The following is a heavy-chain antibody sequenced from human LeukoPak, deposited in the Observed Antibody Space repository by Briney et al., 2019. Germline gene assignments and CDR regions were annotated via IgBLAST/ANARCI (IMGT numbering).Heavy chain of an antibody. CDR3: ARVFRRDGYFDF. V-gene: IGHV4-59*01. CDR2: MFHSGST. CDR1: GGSITTYY. J-gene: IGHJ4*02. Sequence: SETLSLTCTVSGGSITTYYWSWIRQPPGKGLEWIGYMFHSGSTNYNPSLKSRVTISMYTSKNQFPLKLSSVTAADTAVYYCARVFRRDGYFDFWGQGTLVTVSS. D-gene: IGHD2-15*01.